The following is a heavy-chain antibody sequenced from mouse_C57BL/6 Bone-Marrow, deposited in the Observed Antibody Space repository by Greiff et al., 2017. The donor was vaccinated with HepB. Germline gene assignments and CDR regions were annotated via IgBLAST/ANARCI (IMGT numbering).Heavy chain of an antibody. J-gene: IGHJ3*01. CDR2: INSDGGST. V-gene: IGHV5-2*01. D-gene: IGHD3-2*02. Sequence: EVQLVESGGGLVQPGESLKLSCESNEYEFPSHDMSWVRQTPEKRLELVAAINSDGGSTYYPDTMERRFNISRNNTKKTLYLQMRSLRSEDTALYYCARHEGQLRLPWFAYWGQGTMVTVSA. CDR3: ARHEGQLRLPWFAY. CDR1: EYEFPSHD.